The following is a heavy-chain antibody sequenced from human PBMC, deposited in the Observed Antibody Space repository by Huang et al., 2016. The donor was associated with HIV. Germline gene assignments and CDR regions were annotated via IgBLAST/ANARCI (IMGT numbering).Heavy chain of an antibody. D-gene: IGHD3-22*01. CDR1: GYTFTNYA. Sequence: QVQLVQSGAEVKKPGASVKVSCKASGYTFTNYAINWVRQAPGQMLGWMGWISGYNGMANYAKKVQGRVTMTKDTSTSTAYMELRSLISDDTAVYYCARERYYYDRSGYYTPVEYFHHWGQGTLVTVSS. CDR2: ISGYNGMA. V-gene: IGHV1-18*01. CDR3: ARERYYYDRSGYYTPVEYFHH. J-gene: IGHJ1*01.